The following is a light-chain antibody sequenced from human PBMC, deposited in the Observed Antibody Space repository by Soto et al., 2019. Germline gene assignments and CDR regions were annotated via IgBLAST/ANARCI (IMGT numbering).Light chain of an antibody. J-gene: IGKJ1*01. CDR3: QQRSNWPRT. CDR1: QSVSSY. V-gene: IGKV3-11*01. Sequence: EIVLTQSPATLSLSPGERATLSCRASQSVSSYLAWYQQKPGQAPRLLIYGASSRATGIADRFSGSGSGTDFTLTISSLEPEDFAVYYCQQRSNWPRTFGQGTKVDIK. CDR2: GAS.